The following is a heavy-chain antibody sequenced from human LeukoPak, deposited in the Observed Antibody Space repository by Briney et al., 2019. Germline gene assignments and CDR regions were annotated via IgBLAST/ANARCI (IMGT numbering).Heavy chain of an antibody. J-gene: IGHJ4*02. V-gene: IGHV1-24*01. CDR2: FDPEDGET. CDR3: ARDLGYSYASYYFDY. D-gene: IGHD5-18*01. CDR1: GYTLTELS. Sequence: GASVKVSCKVSGYTLTELSMHWVRQAPGKGLEWMGGFDPEDGETIYAQKFQGRVTMTRDTSIRTAYMELNRLISDDTAVYYCARDLGYSYASYYFDYWGPGTLVTVSS.